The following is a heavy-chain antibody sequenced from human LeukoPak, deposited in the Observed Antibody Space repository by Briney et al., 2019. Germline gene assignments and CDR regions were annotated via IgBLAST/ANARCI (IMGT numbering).Heavy chain of an antibody. CDR1: GYTFTSYD. Sequence: ASVKVSCTASGYTFTSYDINWVRQATGQGLEWLGWMNPNNGNTGYALRFQGRVTLTRDTSISTAYMELNSLTSEDTAVYYCARGPLMIVVDMYYFDYWGQGTLVTVSS. CDR2: MNPNNGNT. J-gene: IGHJ4*02. CDR3: ARGPLMIVVDMYYFDY. V-gene: IGHV1-8*01. D-gene: IGHD3-22*01.